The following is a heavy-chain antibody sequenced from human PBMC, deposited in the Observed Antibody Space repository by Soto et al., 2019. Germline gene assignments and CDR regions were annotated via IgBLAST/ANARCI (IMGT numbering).Heavy chain of an antibody. CDR2: MNPNSGNT. V-gene: IGHV1-8*01. CDR1: GYTFTSYD. J-gene: IGHJ4*02. Sequence: ASVKVSCKASGYTFTSYDINWVRQATGQGLEWTGWMNPNSGNTGYAQKFQGRVTMTRNTSISTAYMELSSLRSEDTAVYYCARLGGDPNYRSSRIDYWGQGTLVTVSS. CDR3: ARLGGDPNYRSSRIDY. D-gene: IGHD6-13*01.